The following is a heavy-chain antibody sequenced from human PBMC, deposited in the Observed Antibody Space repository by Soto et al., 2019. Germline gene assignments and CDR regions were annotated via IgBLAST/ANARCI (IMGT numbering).Heavy chain of an antibody. Sequence: GGSLRLSSAASGFTFSSFGMDWVRQATGKGLEWVAVIWSDGSKKYYADSVKGRFTISRDNSKNTLYLQMNSLRAEDTAVYYCARDHHIDGSFTYYFGYWGQGTLVTVSS. CDR2: IWSDGSKK. D-gene: IGHD3-16*01. V-gene: IGHV3-33*08. CDR3: ARDHHIDGSFTYYFGY. CDR1: GFTFSSFG. J-gene: IGHJ4*02.